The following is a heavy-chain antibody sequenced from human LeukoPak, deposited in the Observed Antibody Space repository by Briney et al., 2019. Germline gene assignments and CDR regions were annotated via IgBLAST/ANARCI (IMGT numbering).Heavy chain of an antibody. V-gene: IGHV3-48*02. CDR3: ARDGGFGFLAAFDI. CDR2: ISSSSSTI. D-gene: IGHD3-10*01. J-gene: IGHJ3*02. CDR1: GFALSGYR. Sequence: SGGSLRHSCAASGFALSGYRMNGVRQAPGKRLEWGSFISSSSSTIYYADSVKRRFTISRDNAKNSLYLQMTSLRDEDAALYYCARDGGFGFLAAFDIWGQGTMVTVSS.